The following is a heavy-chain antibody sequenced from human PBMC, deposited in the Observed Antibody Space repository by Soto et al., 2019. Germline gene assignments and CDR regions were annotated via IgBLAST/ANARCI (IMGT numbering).Heavy chain of an antibody. CDR1: GFTFDDYT. Sequence: GGSLRLSCAASGFTFDDYTMHWVRQAPGKGLEWVSLISWDGGSTYYADSVKGRFTISRDNSKNSLYLQMNSLRAEDTALYYCAKDRRDGYNYGDYFDYWGQGTLVTVSS. V-gene: IGHV3-43*01. CDR3: AKDRRDGYNYGDYFDY. CDR2: ISWDGGST. D-gene: IGHD5-12*01. J-gene: IGHJ4*02.